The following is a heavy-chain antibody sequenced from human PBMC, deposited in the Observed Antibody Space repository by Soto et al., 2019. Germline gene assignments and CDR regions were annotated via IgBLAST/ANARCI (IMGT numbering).Heavy chain of an antibody. V-gene: IGHV3-30*18. J-gene: IGHJ4*02. CDR1: GFTFSSYG. D-gene: IGHD3-3*01. CDR3: AKDPYQYYDFWSGEQLTPFRYFDY. CDR2: ISYDGSNK. Sequence: GGSLRLSCAASGFTFSSYGMHWVRQAPGKGLEWVAVISYDGSNKYYADSVKGRFTISRDNSKNTLYLQMNSLRAEDTAVYYCAKDPYQYYDFWSGEQLTPFRYFDYWGQGTRVTVAS.